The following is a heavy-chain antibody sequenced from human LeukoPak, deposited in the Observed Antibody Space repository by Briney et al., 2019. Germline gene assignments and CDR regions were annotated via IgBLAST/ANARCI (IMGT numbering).Heavy chain of an antibody. V-gene: IGHV1-69*05. J-gene: IGHJ4*02. CDR1: GGTSSSYA. D-gene: IGHD4-11*01. CDR2: ITPIFGTA. Sequence: GASVKVSCKASGGTSSSYAISWVRQAPGQGLEWMGGITPIFGTANYAQKFQGRVTITTDESTSTAYMELSSLRSEDTAVYYCARTPPYSQIDYWGQGTLVTVSS. CDR3: ARTPPYSQIDY.